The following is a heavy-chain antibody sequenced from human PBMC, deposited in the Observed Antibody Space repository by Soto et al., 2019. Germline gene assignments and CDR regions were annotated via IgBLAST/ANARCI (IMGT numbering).Heavy chain of an antibody. D-gene: IGHD1-26*01. CDR2: ISAYNGNT. J-gene: IGHJ6*02. Sequence: QVQLVQSGAEVKKPGASVKVSCKASGYTFTSYGISWVRQAPGQGLEWMGWISAYNGNTTYAQKLQGRVTMTTDTSTSTAYMELRSLRSHDTAVYYCARDGVGATGYYYGMDVWGQGTTVTVSS. V-gene: IGHV1-18*01. CDR1: GYTFTSYG. CDR3: ARDGVGATGYYYGMDV.